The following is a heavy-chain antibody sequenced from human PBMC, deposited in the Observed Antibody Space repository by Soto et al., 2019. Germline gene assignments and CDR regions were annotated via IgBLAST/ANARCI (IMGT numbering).Heavy chain of an antibody. J-gene: IGHJ5*02. CDR1: GYSFTSYW. CDR2: IDPSDSYT. CDR3: ASQTVNYYDSSGWLDP. V-gene: IGHV5-10-1*01. D-gene: IGHD3-22*01. Sequence: PGESLKISCKGSGYSFTSYWISWVRQMPGKGLEWMGRIDPSDSYTNYSPSFQGHVTISADKSISTAYLQWSSLKASDTAMYYCASQTVNYYDSSGWLDPWGQGTLVTVSS.